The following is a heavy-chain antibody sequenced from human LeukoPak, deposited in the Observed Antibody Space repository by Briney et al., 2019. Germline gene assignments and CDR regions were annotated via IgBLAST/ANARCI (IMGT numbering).Heavy chain of an antibody. CDR1: GFTFSSYA. CDR2: ISYDGSNK. CDR3: ARAIVGATDDAFDI. Sequence: GGSLRLSCAASGFTFSSYAMHWVRQAPGKGLEWVAVISYDGSNKYYADSVKGRFTISSDNSKNTLYLQMNSLRAEDPAVYYCARAIVGATDDAFDIWGQGTMVTVSS. D-gene: IGHD1-26*01. J-gene: IGHJ3*02. V-gene: IGHV3-30*04.